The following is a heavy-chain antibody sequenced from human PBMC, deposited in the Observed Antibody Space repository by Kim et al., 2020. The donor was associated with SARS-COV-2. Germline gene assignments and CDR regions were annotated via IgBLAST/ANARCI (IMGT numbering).Heavy chain of an antibody. J-gene: IGHJ6*02. D-gene: IGHD3-22*01. Sequence: GGSLRLSCAASGFTFSNAWMSWVRQAPGKGLEWVGRIKSKTDGGTTDYAAPVKGRFTISRDDSKNTLYLQMNSLKTEDTAVYYCTTGHDSPYYYYYGMDVWGQGTTVTVSS. CDR2: IKSKTDGGTT. V-gene: IGHV3-15*01. CDR1: GFTFSNAW. CDR3: TTGHDSPYYYYYGMDV.